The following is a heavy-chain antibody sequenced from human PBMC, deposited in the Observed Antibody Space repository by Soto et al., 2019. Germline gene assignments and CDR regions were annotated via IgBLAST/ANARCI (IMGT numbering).Heavy chain of an antibody. CDR1: GVTFRNHV. V-gene: IGHV1-69*13. CDR3: ARDLEFRDGNISHLDY. Sequence: ASVKVSCKACGVTFRNHVFNWVRQAPGQGLEWMGGIIPIIGTPNYAQKFQGRVTITADASTNTVYLDVSSLRSQDTAVYYCARDLEFRDGNISHLDYWGQGTLVTVSS. J-gene: IGHJ4*02. D-gene: IGHD3-10*01. CDR2: IIPIIGTP.